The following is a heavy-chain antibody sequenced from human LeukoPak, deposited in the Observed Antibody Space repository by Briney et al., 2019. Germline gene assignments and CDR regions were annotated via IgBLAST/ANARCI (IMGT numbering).Heavy chain of an antibody. CDR3: ARNGPSDTLDI. CDR1: GGTFSSYA. V-gene: IGHV1-69*05. CDR2: IIPIFGTA. J-gene: IGHJ3*02. Sequence: SVKVSCKASGGTFSSYAISWVRQAPGQGLEWMGGIIPIFGTANYAQKFQGRVTITRNTSISTAYMELSSLRSEDTAVYFCARNGPSDTLDIWGQGTMVTVSS.